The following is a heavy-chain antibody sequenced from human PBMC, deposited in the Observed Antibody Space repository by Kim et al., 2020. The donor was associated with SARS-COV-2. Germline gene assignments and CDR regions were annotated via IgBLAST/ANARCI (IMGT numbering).Heavy chain of an antibody. CDR3: ATGIVGAIPY. J-gene: IGHJ4*02. V-gene: IGHV4-59*01. D-gene: IGHD1-26*01. Sequence: SETLSLTCTVSGASISNYYWSWIRQPPGKGLEWIGYIYYGVDTNYNTSLKSRVTISVDTSKNQLSLKLSSVTAADTAVYYCATGIVGAIPYWGQGTLVIV. CDR1: GASISNYY. CDR2: IYYGVDT.